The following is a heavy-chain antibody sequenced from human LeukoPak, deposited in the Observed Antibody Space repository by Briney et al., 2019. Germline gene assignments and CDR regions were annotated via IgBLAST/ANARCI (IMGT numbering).Heavy chain of an antibody. J-gene: IGHJ4*02. CDR1: GGSFSGYY. Sequence: SETLSLTCAVYGGSFSGYYWSWIRQPPGKGLEWIGEINHSGSTNYNPSLKSRVTISEDTSKNQFSLKLTSVTAADTAVYYCASRIGYSYTIDYWGQGTLVTVSS. CDR2: INHSGST. CDR3: ASRIGYSYTIDY. D-gene: IGHD5-18*01. V-gene: IGHV4-34*01.